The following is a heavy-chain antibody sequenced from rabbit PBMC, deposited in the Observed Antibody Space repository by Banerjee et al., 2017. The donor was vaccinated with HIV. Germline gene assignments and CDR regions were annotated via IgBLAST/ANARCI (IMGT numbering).Heavy chain of an antibody. CDR1: GFSLSSYA. CDR3: ATRYAGYAGVGVADL. CDR2: IDPVFSST. V-gene: IGHV1S47*01. D-gene: IGHD7-1*01. J-gene: IGHJ6*01. Sequence: QEQLVESGGGLVQPGGSLKLSCNASGFSLSSYAMSWVRQAPGKGLEWIGYIDPVFSSTYCARVCNGLFPRPGQTAQNMVFLQMTSLTASGTATYFCATRYAGYAGVGVADLWGQVSLVTVS.